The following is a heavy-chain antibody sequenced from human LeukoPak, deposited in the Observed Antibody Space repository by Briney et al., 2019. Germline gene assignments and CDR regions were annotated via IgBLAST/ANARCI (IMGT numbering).Heavy chain of an antibody. CDR2: INNSGST. CDR3: TRERSTPGIKWFDP. CDR1: GQSFSVYS. D-gene: IGHD2-2*01. J-gene: IGHJ5*02. Sequence: SETLSLTYAVYGQSFSVYSWNWIRQSPAKGLEWIGEINNSGSTNYNPSIKRPFTISADTTENKPSKRQFSVKLNSVTAADTAVYYCTRERSTPGIKWFDPSGPGNLTTVSS. V-gene: IGHV4-34*01.